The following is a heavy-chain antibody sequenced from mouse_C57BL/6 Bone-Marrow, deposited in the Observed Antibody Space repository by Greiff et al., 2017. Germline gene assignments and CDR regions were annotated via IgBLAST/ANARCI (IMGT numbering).Heavy chain of an antibody. CDR1: GYTFTSYW. D-gene: IGHD3-3*01. Sequence: QLQLQQPGAELVKPGASVKMSCKASGYTFTSYWITWVKQRPGQGLEWIGDIYPTSGRTNYNEKFKSKAILTVDTSSNTAYMQLSSLTTEDSAVFYYARSGPMGQSVYYWGQGTTLTVSS. J-gene: IGHJ2*01. CDR2: IYPTSGRT. CDR3: ARSGPMGQSVYY. V-gene: IGHV1-55*01.